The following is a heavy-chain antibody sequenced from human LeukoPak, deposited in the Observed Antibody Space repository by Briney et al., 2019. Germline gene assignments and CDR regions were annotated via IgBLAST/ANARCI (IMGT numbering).Heavy chain of an antibody. J-gene: IGHJ4*02. CDR2: IYYSWST. V-gene: IGHV4-39*07. D-gene: IGHD3-9*01. CDR1: GGSISSSSYY. Sequence: SETLSLTCTVSGGSISSSSYYWGWIRQPPGKGLEWIGSIYYSWSTYYNPSLKSRVTISVDTSKNQFSLKLSSVTAADTAVYYCARDVEVTILGGIFDYWGQGTLVTVSS. CDR3: ARDVEVTILGGIFDY.